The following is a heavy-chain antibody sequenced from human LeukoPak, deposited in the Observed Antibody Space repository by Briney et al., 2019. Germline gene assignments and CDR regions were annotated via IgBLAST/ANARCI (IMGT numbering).Heavy chain of an antibody. D-gene: IGHD3-10*01. CDR1: GGSISSGGYY. V-gene: IGHV4-31*03. CDR2: IYYSGST. Sequence: PSETLSLTCTVSGGSISSGGYYWSWLRQHPGKGLEWIGYIYYSGSTYYNPSLKSRVTISVDTSKNQFSLKLSSVTAADTAVYYCARAFFGASDGNWSDPWGQGTLVTVSS. CDR3: ARAFFGASDGNWSDP. J-gene: IGHJ5*02.